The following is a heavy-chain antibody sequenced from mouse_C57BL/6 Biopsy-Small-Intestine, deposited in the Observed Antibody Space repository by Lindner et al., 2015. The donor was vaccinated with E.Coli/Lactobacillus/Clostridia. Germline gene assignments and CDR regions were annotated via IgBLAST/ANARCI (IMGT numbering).Heavy chain of an antibody. CDR3: ASEGYGNYFAY. D-gene: IGHD2-1*01. CDR2: INPNNGGT. J-gene: IGHJ3*01. Sequence: VQLQESGPELVKPGASVKIPCKASGYTFTDYNTDWVKQSHGKSLEWIGDINPNNGGTIYNQKFKGKATLTVDKSSSTARMELRSLTSEDSAVYYCASEGYGNYFAYWGQGTLVTVS. CDR1: GYTFTDYN. V-gene: IGHV1-18*01.